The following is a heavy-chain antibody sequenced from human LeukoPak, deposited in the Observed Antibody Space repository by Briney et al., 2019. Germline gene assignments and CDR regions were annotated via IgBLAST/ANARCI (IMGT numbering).Heavy chain of an antibody. CDR2: IIPIFGTA. Sequence: SVKVSCKASGGTFSSYAISWARQAPGQGLEWMGGIIPIFGTANYAQKFQGRVTITADESTSTAYMELSSLRSEDTAVYYCASYSSSSYYYYGMDVWGQGTTVTVSS. CDR1: GGTFSSYA. V-gene: IGHV1-69*13. J-gene: IGHJ6*02. D-gene: IGHD6-6*01. CDR3: ASYSSSSYYYYGMDV.